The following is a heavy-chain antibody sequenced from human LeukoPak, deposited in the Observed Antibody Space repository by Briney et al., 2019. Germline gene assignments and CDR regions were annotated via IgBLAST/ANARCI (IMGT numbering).Heavy chain of an antibody. J-gene: IGHJ5*02. Sequence: ASVKVSCKASGYTFTGYYMHWVRQAPGQGLEWMGWINPNSGGTNYAQKFQGRVTITRDMSTSTAYMELSSLRSEDTAVYYCAADLYSSGWYGGWFDPWGQGTLVTVSS. V-gene: IGHV1-2*02. D-gene: IGHD6-19*01. CDR2: INPNSGGT. CDR3: AADLYSSGWYGGWFDP. CDR1: GYTFTGYY.